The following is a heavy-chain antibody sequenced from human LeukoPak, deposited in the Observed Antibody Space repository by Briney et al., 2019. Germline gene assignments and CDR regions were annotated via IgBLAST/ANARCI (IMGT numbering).Heavy chain of an antibody. J-gene: IGHJ4*02. Sequence: GGSLKISFKGSGYPFTTYWIAWVRPMPGKGLEWMGIIYPGDSDTRYSPSFQGQVTISADKSISTAYLQWSSLKASDTAMYYCARHYRSYPSYYFDYWGQGTLVTASS. CDR2: IYPGDSDT. CDR3: ARHYRSYPSYYFDY. V-gene: IGHV5-51*01. D-gene: IGHD1-26*01. CDR1: GYPFTTYW.